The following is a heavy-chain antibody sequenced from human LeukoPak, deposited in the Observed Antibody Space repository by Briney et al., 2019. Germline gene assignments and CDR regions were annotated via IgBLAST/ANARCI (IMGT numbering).Heavy chain of an antibody. CDR2: ISSSGSTI. D-gene: IGHD6-6*01. J-gene: IGHJ6*03. CDR3: AREGSLYSSSSDTNYYYYYMDV. V-gene: IGHV3-11*01. CDR1: GFTFSDYY. Sequence: SGGSLRLSCAASGFTFSDYYMSWIRQAPGKGLEWVSYISSSGSTIYYADSVKGRFTISRDNAKNSLYLQMSSLRSDDTAVYYCAREGSLYSSSSDTNYYYYYMDVWGKGTTVTVSS.